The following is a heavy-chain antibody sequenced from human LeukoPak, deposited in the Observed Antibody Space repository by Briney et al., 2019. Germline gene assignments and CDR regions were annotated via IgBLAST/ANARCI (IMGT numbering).Heavy chain of an antibody. D-gene: IGHD2-8*01. Sequence: GGSLRLSCAASGFTFTSYSMSWVRQAPGKGLEWVSGTSDRGDYTYYADSVKGRFTISRDNSKNTLYLQMNSLRAEDTAVYYCAKDRIVLMVYAILDYWGQGTLVTVSS. CDR3: AKDRIVLMVYAILDY. V-gene: IGHV3-23*01. J-gene: IGHJ4*02. CDR2: TSDRGDYT. CDR1: GFTFTSYS.